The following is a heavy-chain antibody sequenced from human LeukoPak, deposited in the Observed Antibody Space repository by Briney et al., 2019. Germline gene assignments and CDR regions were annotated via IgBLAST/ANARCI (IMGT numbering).Heavy chain of an antibody. CDR1: GFTFSSYG. CDR2: IRYDGSNK. Sequence: GGSLRLSCAASGFTFSSYGMHWVRQAPGKGLEWVAFIRYDGSNKYYADSVKGRFTISRDNSKNTLYLQMNSLRAEDTAVYYCAKVKQGSGWFEYFQVWGQGTLVTVSS. CDR3: AKVKQGSGWFEYFQV. D-gene: IGHD6-19*01. J-gene: IGHJ1*01. V-gene: IGHV3-30*02.